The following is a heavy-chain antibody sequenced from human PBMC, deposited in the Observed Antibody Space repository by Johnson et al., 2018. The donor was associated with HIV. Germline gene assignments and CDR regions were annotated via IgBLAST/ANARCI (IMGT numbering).Heavy chain of an antibody. D-gene: IGHD1-26*01. Sequence: QVQLVESGGGVVQPGRSLRLSCAASGFSFSNYAMHWVRQAPGKGLEWVAIISYDGSNKYYADSVKGRFTISRDNAKNSLYLQMNSLRAEDTAVYYCASELSGGAFDIWGRGTMVTVSS. CDR1: GFSFSNYA. CDR3: ASELSGGAFDI. J-gene: IGHJ3*02. V-gene: IGHV3-30-3*01. CDR2: ISYDGSNK.